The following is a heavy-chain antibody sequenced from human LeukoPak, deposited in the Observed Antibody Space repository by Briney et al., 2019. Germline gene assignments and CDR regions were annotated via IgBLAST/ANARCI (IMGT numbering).Heavy chain of an antibody. CDR3: AKGGITPDY. CDR1: GFTFSDSG. Sequence: GGSLRLSCAASGFTFSDSGMHWVRRAPGKGLEWVAIIWYDGSDKYYAESVKGRFTISRDNSKNTLYLQMNSLRAEDTAVYYCAKGGITPDYWGQGTLVAVSA. D-gene: IGHD4-23*01. J-gene: IGHJ4*02. V-gene: IGHV3-33*06. CDR2: IWYDGSDK.